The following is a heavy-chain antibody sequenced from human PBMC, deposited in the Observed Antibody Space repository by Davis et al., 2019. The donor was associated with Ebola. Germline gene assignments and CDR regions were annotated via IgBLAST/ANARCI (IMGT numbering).Heavy chain of an antibody. CDR1: GFTFSSYS. D-gene: IGHD4-17*01. CDR2: ISSSSSYI. CDR3: AGRYGDYYYYGMDV. J-gene: IGHJ6*02. V-gene: IGHV3-21*01. Sequence: PGGSLRLSCAASGFTFSSYSMNWVRQAPGKGLEWVSSISSSSSYIYYADSVKGRFTISRDNAKNSLYLQMNSLRAEETAVYYCAGRYGDYYYYGMDVWGQGTTVTVSS.